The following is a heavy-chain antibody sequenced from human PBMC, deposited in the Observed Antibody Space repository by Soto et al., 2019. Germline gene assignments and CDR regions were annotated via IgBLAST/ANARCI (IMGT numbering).Heavy chain of an antibody. J-gene: IGHJ4*02. CDR1: EFTVSSNY. V-gene: IGHV3-53*01. Sequence: EVQLAESGGALIQPGGSLRLSCAASEFTVSSNYMTWVRQAPGKGLEWVSVIYSGGSTYYADSVKGRFTLSRDNSKNTLYLQMNSLRPEDTAVYYCVGGGIAVLDYWGQGTLVTVSS. CDR3: VGGGIAVLDY. CDR2: IYSGGST. D-gene: IGHD6-13*01.